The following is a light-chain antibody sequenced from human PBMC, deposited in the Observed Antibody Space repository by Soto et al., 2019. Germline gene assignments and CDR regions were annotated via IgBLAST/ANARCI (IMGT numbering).Light chain of an antibody. CDR2: GAS. V-gene: IGKV1-39*01. CDR1: QAILTY. CDR3: QQTFSPAVT. Sequence: DIHLTQSPSSLSAAVGDRVTITCRASQAILTYLNWFQQKAGKAPEVLIYGASSLRSGVPSRFTGSGSATDFTLTIISLQPEDAGTYFCQQTFSPAVTFGGGTKV. J-gene: IGKJ4*01.